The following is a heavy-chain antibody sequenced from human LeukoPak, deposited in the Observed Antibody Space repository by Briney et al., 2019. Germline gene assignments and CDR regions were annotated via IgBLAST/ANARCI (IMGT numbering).Heavy chain of an antibody. Sequence: SETLSLTCAVSGGSISSSNWWSWVRQPPGKGLEWIGEIYHSGSTNYNPSLKSRVTISVDKSKNQFSLKLSSVTAADTAVYYCARGKRVDTAMEYCFDYWGQGTLVTVSS. CDR1: GGSISSSNW. D-gene: IGHD5-18*01. CDR3: ARGKRVDTAMEYCFDY. CDR2: IYHSGST. J-gene: IGHJ4*02. V-gene: IGHV4-4*02.